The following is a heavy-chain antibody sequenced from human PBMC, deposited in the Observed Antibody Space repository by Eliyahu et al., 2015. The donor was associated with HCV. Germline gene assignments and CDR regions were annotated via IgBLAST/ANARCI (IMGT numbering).Heavy chain of an antibody. J-gene: IGHJ4*02. V-gene: IGHV1-18*01. D-gene: IGHD3-10*01. Sequence: QVQLVQSGAEVKKPGASVKXSCKASGYTFTSYGISWVRQAPGQGLEWMGWISTYNGNTNYAQKLQGRVTMTTDTSTSTAYMELRSLRSDDTAVYYCARFKGNNMVRGVFHFDYWGQGTLVTVSS. CDR2: ISTYNGNT. CDR3: ARFKGNNMVRGVFHFDY. CDR1: GYTFTSYG.